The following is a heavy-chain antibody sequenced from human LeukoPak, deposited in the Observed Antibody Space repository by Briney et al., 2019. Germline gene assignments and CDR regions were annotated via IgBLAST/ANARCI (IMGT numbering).Heavy chain of an antibody. V-gene: IGHV3-30*18. J-gene: IGHJ4*02. CDR2: ISYDGSNK. D-gene: IGHD6-13*01. Sequence: GGSLRLSCAASGFTFSSYGMHWVRQAPGKGLEWVAVISYDGSNKYYADSVKGRFTISRDNSKNTLYPQMNSLRAEDTAVYYCAKGSRGSSSSWYYFDYWGQGTLVTVSS. CDR1: GFTFSSYG. CDR3: AKGSRGSSSSWYYFDY.